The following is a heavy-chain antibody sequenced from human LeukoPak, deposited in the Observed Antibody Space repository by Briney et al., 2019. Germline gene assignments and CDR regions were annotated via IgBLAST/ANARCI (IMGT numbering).Heavy chain of an antibody. Sequence: ASVKVSCKASGGTFNSYAISWVRQAPGQGLEWMGRIIPIFGTANYAQKFQGRVTITTDESTSTAYMELSSLRSEDTAVYYCARGSYGYDGTHDYAYYYYMDVWGKGTTVTVSS. V-gene: IGHV1-69*05. CDR3: ARGSYGYDGTHDYAYYYYMDV. CDR2: IIPIFGTA. CDR1: GGTFNSYA. D-gene: IGHD5-12*01. J-gene: IGHJ6*03.